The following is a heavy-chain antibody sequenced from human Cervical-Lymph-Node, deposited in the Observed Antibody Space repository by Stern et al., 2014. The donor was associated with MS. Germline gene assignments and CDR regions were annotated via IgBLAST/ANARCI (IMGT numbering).Heavy chain of an antibody. CDR1: GGTFSSYT. CDR2: SIPILGIA. D-gene: IGHD2-21*02. Sequence: QVQLVQSGAEVKKPGSSVKVSCKASGGTFSSYTISWVRQAPGQGLEWMGRSIPILGIANYAQKFQGRVTITADKSTSTAYMELSSLRSEDTAVYYCASFVVVTAAFDPWGQGTLVTVSS. V-gene: IGHV1-69*09. J-gene: IGHJ5*02. CDR3: ASFVVVTAAFDP.